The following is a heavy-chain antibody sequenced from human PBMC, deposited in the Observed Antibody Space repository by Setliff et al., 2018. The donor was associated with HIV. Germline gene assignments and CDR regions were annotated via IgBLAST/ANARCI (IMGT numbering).Heavy chain of an antibody. J-gene: IGHJ4*02. Sequence: SETLSLTCTVSGGSISSYYWNWIRQPPGKGLEWIGYITYSGSAYYNPSLKSRVTISIDTSNNQISLRLTSVTAADTSVYYCARHWLSQDLVSGNYRSHYYFDYWGQGMLVTVSS. CDR1: GGSISSYY. CDR3: ARHWLSQDLVSGNYRSHYYFDY. CDR2: ITYSGSA. D-gene: IGHD3-16*02. V-gene: IGHV4-59*08.